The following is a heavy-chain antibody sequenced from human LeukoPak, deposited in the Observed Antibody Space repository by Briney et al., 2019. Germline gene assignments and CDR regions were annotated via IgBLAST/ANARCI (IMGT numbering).Heavy chain of an antibody. CDR3: AKDCGGDCYFDY. CDR2: ISYDGSNK. Sequence: GGSLRLSCAASGFTFSSYGMHWVRQAPGKGLEWVAVISYDGSNKYYADSVKGRFTISRDNSKNTLYLQMNSLRAEDTAVYYCAKDCGGDCYFDYWGQGTLVTVSS. D-gene: IGHD2-21*02. J-gene: IGHJ4*02. V-gene: IGHV3-30*18. CDR1: GFTFSSYG.